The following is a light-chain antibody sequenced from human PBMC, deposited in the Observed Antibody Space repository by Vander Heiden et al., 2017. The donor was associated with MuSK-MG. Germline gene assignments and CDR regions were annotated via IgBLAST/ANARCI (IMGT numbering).Light chain of an antibody. CDR1: QGISSY. Sequence: DIQMTQSPSSLSASVGDRVTITCRASQGISSYLNWYQQKPGKAPNLLIYAASSFQSAVPSTFSGSGSGTDFTLTIITLQPEDFTTYYCRQSYGIPSTFGQGTRLEIK. V-gene: IGKV1-39*01. CDR3: RQSYGIPST. CDR2: AAS. J-gene: IGKJ2*01.